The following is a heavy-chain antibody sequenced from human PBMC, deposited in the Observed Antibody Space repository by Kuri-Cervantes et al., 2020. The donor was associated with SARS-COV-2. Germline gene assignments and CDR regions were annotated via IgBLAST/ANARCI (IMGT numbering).Heavy chain of an antibody. D-gene: IGHD4-11*01. J-gene: IGHJ4*02. V-gene: IGHV3-23*01. CDR1: GSTFSSYA. Sequence: GGSLRVPCAASGSTFSSYAMSWVRQVPGKGLGWVSAISGSGGGTYYADSVKGRFTIYRDNSTNTLYLQMNSLRAEDTAVYYCAKDRMTTVRPHDYWGQGTLVTVSS. CDR2: ISGSGGGT. CDR3: AKDRMTTVRPHDY.